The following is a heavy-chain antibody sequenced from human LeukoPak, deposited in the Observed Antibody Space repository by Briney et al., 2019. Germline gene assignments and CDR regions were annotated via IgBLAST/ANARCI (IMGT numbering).Heavy chain of an antibody. Sequence: GGSLRLSCAASGFTFSSYLMSWVRQAPGKGLEWVANIKQDGSEKYYVDSVKGRFTISRDNAKNSLYLQMNSLRAEDTAVYYCARGRYPDYWGQGTLVTVSS. J-gene: IGHJ4*02. CDR3: ARGRYPDY. CDR2: IKQDGSEK. V-gene: IGHV3-7*05. CDR1: GFTFSSYL. D-gene: IGHD1-1*01.